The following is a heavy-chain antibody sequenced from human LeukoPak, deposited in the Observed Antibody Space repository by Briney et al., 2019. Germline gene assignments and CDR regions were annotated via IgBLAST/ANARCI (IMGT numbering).Heavy chain of an antibody. D-gene: IGHD3-22*01. Sequence: SETLSLACTVSGESISSTSYFWGWIRQLPGKGLEWSGRIYTSGSTNYNPSLKSRVTISVDTSKNQFSLKLSPVTAADTAVYYCARVADYYDSSGYYDYWGQGTLVTVSS. CDR1: GESISSTSYF. V-gene: IGHV4-61*02. J-gene: IGHJ4*02. CDR3: ARVADYYDSSGYYDY. CDR2: IYTSGST.